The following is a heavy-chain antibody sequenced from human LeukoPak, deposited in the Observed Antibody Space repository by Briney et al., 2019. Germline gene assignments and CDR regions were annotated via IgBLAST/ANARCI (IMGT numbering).Heavy chain of an antibody. CDR3: ARDRLFSYDSSGHTPSFDAFDI. J-gene: IGHJ3*02. CDR2: IYTSGST. D-gene: IGHD3-22*01. Sequence: SQTLSLTCTVSGGSISSNSYYWSWIRQPAGKGLEWIGRIYTSGSTDYNPSLKSRVTISKDTSKNEFSLKLSSVTAADTAVYYCARDRLFSYDSSGHTPSFDAFDIWGQGTMVTVSS. CDR1: GGSISSNSYY. V-gene: IGHV4-61*02.